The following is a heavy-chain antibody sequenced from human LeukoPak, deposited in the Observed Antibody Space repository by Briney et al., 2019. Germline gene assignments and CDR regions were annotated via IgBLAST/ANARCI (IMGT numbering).Heavy chain of an antibody. CDR3: ARDLNDKEAMVRGVSPHWFDA. J-gene: IGHJ5*02. V-gene: IGHV3-20*04. D-gene: IGHD3-10*01. CDR1: GFTFDDYG. Sequence: GGSLRLSCAASGFTFDDYGMSWVRQAPGKGLEWVSGINWNGGSTGYADSVKGRFTISSDNAKNSLYLQMNSLRAEDTAVYYCARDLNDKEAMVRGVSPHWFDAWGQGTLGTVSS. CDR2: INWNGGST.